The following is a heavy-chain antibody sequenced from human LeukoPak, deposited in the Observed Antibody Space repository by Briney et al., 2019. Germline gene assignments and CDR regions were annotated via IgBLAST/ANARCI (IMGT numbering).Heavy chain of an antibody. CDR1: GYTFTDYY. Sequence: ASVKVSCKASGYTFTDYYMHWVRQAPGQGLEWMRRINPNSGGTNYAQKFQGRVTMTRDTSISTAYMELSRLRSDDTAVYYCARDPNLLWFGELLRAFDYWGQGTLVTVSS. J-gene: IGHJ4*02. CDR2: INPNSGGT. D-gene: IGHD3-10*01. V-gene: IGHV1-2*02. CDR3: ARDPNLLWFGELLRAFDY.